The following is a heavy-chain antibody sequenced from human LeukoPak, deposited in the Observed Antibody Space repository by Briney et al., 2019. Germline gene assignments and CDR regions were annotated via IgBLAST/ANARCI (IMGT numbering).Heavy chain of an antibody. CDR1: GFTFSSYA. CDR3: ARRRRDWNAFDF. J-gene: IGHJ3*01. CDR2: ISGSGGST. D-gene: IGHD2-21*01. V-gene: IGHV3-23*01. Sequence: GGSLRLSCAASGFTFSSYAMSWVRQAPGKGLEWVSGISGSGGSTYYADSVKGRFTISRDNSKNTLYLQMNSLRAEDTAVYYCARRRRDWNAFDFWGRGTMVTVSS.